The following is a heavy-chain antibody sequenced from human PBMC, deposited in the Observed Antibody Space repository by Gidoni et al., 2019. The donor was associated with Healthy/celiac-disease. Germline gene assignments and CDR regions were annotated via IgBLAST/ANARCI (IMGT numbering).Heavy chain of an antibody. CDR1: GGTFSSYA. CDR3: ARDQEDEVVAVHPIGPNAFDI. CDR2: IIPIFGTA. D-gene: IGHD2-15*01. V-gene: IGHV1-69*01. Sequence: QVQLVQSGAEVKKPGSSVKVSCKASGGTFSSYAISWVRQAPGQGLEWMGGIIPIFGTANYAQKFQGRVTITADESTSTAYMELSSLRSEDTAVYYCARDQEDEVVAVHPIGPNAFDIWGQGTMVTVSS. J-gene: IGHJ3*02.